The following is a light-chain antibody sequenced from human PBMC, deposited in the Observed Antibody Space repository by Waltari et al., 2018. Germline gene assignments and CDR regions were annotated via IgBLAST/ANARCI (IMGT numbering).Light chain of an antibody. J-gene: IGKJ1*01. V-gene: IGKV1-39*01. CDR2: GAS. CDR3: QQSNSGPWT. CDR1: QNINTY. Sequence: DIQMTQSPSSLSASVGDRVTISCRASQNINTYLNWYQQKPGKAPKLLINGASRLQSGVPSRFSGSGSGTDFTLTISSLQVEDFATYYCQQSNSGPWTFGQGTKVDVK.